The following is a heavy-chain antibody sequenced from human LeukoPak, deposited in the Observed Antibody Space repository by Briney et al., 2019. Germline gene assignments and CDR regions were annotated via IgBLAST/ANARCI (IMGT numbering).Heavy chain of an antibody. D-gene: IGHD3-16*01. CDR2: IKTDGSNT. Sequence: GGSLRLSCAASGFTFSSYWMHWVRQAPGKGLVWVSRIKTDGSNTNYADSVKGRFTISRGNAKNTLYLQMSSLRAEDTAVYYCAREFLHLGGWGQGTMVTVSS. V-gene: IGHV3-74*01. J-gene: IGHJ3*01. CDR1: GFTFSSYW. CDR3: AREFLHLGG.